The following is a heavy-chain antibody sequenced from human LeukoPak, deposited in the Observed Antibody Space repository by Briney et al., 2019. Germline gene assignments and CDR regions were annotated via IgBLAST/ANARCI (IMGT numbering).Heavy chain of an antibody. CDR1: GGAFSNYF. D-gene: IGHD2-2*01. Sequence: PSETLSLTCAVSGGAFSNYFWTWIRQPPGKGLEWIAEINDSGSTNSNSSLRSRVAISLDTSKDQFSLRLTSVTAADTAVYYCARGQYCSTTTCYSARRYFDFWGQGTLVTVSS. V-gene: IGHV4-34*01. J-gene: IGHJ4*02. CDR2: INDSGST. CDR3: ARGQYCSTTTCYSARRYFDF.